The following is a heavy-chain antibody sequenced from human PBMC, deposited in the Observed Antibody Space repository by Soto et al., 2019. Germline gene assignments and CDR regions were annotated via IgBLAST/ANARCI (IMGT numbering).Heavy chain of an antibody. CDR2: INAGNGNT. V-gene: IGHV1-3*01. D-gene: IGHD5-18*01. J-gene: IGHJ4*02. CDR3: ARGSGIQLWLLGY. Sequence: GASVKVSCKASGYTFTSYAMHWVRQAPGQRLEWMGWINAGNGNTKYSQKFQGRVTITRDTSASTAYMELSSLRSEDTAVYYCARGSGIQLWLLGYWGQGTLVTVSS. CDR1: GYTFTSYA.